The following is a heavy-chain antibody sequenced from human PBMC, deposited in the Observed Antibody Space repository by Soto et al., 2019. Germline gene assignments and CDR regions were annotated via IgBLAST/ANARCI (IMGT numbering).Heavy chain of an antibody. Sequence: DVQLVESGGGLVQPGGSLRLSCAASGFTVSNNYMIWFRLPPGKGLEWVSLIYSGGTTYYADSVKGRFTIARDNSKNTPSLQMNSLRVEDTAVYYCETNGWGMATVGMWGPGTLVTVS. V-gene: IGHV3-53*01. D-gene: IGHD4-4*01. CDR3: ETNGWGMATVGM. CDR1: GFTVSNNY. J-gene: IGHJ4*02. CDR2: IYSGGTT.